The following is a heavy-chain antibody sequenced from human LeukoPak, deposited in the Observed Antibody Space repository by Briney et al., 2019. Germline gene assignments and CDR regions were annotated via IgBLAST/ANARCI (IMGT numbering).Heavy chain of an antibody. J-gene: IGHJ3*02. Sequence: GAPVKVSCKVSGYTLTELSMHWVRQAPGKGLEWMGGFDPEDGETIYAQKFQGRVTMTEDTSTDTAYMELSSLRSEDTAVYYCATDLTMVRGDWAAFDIWGQGTMVTVSS. V-gene: IGHV1-24*01. D-gene: IGHD3-10*01. CDR1: GYTLTELS. CDR3: ATDLTMVRGDWAAFDI. CDR2: FDPEDGET.